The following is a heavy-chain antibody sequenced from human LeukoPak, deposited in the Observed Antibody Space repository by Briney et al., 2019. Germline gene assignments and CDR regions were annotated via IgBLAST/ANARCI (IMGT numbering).Heavy chain of an antibody. D-gene: IGHD3-22*01. Sequence: ASVKVSCKASGYTFTSYGINWVRQAPGQGLEWMGWISTYHGNTNYAQKFQARLTMTTDTSTSTAYMELRSLRSDDTAVYYCAREAYYYDNSGYWDFDYWGQGTLVTVSS. CDR2: ISTYHGNT. CDR1: GYTFTSYG. J-gene: IGHJ4*02. CDR3: AREAYYYDNSGYWDFDY. V-gene: IGHV1-18*01.